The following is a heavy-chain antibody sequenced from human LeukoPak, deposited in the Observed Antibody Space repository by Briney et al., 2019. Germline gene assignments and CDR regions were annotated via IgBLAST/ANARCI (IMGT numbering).Heavy chain of an antibody. Sequence: SETLSLTCTVSGGSISSGSYYWSWIRQPAGKGLEWIGRIYTSRSTNYNPSLKSRVTISVDTSKNQFSLKLSSVTAADTAVYYCARRENSGYGWYFDLWGRGTLVTVSS. J-gene: IGHJ2*01. D-gene: IGHD5-12*01. V-gene: IGHV4-61*02. CDR2: IYTSRST. CDR1: GGSISSGSYY. CDR3: ARRENSGYGWYFDL.